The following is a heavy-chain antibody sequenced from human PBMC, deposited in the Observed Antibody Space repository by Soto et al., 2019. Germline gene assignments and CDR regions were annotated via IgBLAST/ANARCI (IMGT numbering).Heavy chain of an antibody. Sequence: PSETLSLTCAVYGGSFSGYYWSWIRQPPGKGLEWIGEINHSRSTRSNPSLESRVAISVDTSKNQFSLNLNSVTAADTAVYYCARVSQYSSIVQHWGQGALVTVYS. J-gene: IGHJ1*01. V-gene: IGHV4-34*01. CDR1: GGSFSGYY. CDR3: ARVSQYSSIVQH. D-gene: IGHD6-13*01. CDR2: INHSRST.